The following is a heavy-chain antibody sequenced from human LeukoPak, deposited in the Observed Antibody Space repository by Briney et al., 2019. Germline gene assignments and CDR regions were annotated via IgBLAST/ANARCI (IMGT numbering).Heavy chain of an antibody. CDR2: ISSSSSYI. CDR3: AKDRYGGNPQYYFDY. V-gene: IGHV3-21*01. CDR1: GFTFSNYR. J-gene: IGHJ4*02. D-gene: IGHD4-23*01. Sequence: GGSLRLSCAASGFTFSNYRMNWVRQAPGKGLECVSCISSSSSYISYADSVKGRFTISGDSAKNSLHLHMNSLGAEDTAVNYCAKDRYGGNPQYYFDYWGQGTLVTVSS.